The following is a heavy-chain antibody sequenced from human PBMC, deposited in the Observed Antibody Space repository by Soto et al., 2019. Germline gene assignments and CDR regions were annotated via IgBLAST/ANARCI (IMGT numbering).Heavy chain of an antibody. CDR3: ARVEQLALYYYYYGMDV. J-gene: IGHJ6*02. Sequence: GVSLRLSCAASGFTFSSYSMNWVRQAPGKGLEWVSFISSSSSNIYYADSVKGRFTISRDNSKNTLYLQMNSLRAEDTAVYYCARVEQLALYYYYYGMDVWGQGTTVTVSS. CDR1: GFTFSSYS. D-gene: IGHD6-6*01. V-gene: IGHV3-21*01. CDR2: ISSSSSNI.